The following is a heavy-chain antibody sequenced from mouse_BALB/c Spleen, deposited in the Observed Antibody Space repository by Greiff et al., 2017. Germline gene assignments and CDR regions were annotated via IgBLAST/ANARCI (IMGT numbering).Heavy chain of an antibody. CDR1: GFTFSSFG. Sequence: EVMLVESGGGLVKPGGSRKLSCAASGFTFSSFGMHWVRQAPEKGLEWVAYISSGSSTIYYADTVKGRFTISRDNPKNTLFLQMTSLRSEDTAMYYCARGIYYGNYLYYFDYWGQGTTLTVSS. J-gene: IGHJ2*01. V-gene: IGHV5-17*02. D-gene: IGHD2-1*01. CDR2: ISSGSSTI. CDR3: ARGIYYGNYLYYFDY.